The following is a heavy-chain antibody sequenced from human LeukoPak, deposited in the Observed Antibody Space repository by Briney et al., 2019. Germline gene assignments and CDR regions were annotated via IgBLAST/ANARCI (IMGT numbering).Heavy chain of an antibody. J-gene: IGHJ4*02. Sequence: ASVKVSCKASGYTFTSYYMHWVRQAPGQGLEWMGIINPSGGSTSYAQKFQGRVIMTRDTSTSTVYMELSSLRSEDTAVYYCARDHAYYDSSGYYYYFDYWGQGTLVTVSS. V-gene: IGHV1-46*01. CDR2: INPSGGST. CDR3: ARDHAYYDSSGYYYYFDY. CDR1: GYTFTSYY. D-gene: IGHD3-22*01.